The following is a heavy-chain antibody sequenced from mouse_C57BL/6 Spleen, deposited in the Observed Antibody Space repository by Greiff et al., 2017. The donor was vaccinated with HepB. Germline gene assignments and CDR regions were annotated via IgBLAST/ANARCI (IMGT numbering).Heavy chain of an antibody. V-gene: IGHV8-8*01. D-gene: IGHD1-1*01. CDR3: ARIEGTTVVVDFDY. CDR2: IWWDDDK. J-gene: IGHJ2*01. CDR1: GFSLSTFGMG. Sequence: QVTLKVSGPGILQPSQTLSMTCSFSGFSLSTFGMGVGWLRQPSGKGLEWLAHIWWDDDKYYKPALKSRLTNSKDTSKNQVFLKIAIVDTADTATYYGARIEGTTVVVDFDYWGQGTTLTVSS.